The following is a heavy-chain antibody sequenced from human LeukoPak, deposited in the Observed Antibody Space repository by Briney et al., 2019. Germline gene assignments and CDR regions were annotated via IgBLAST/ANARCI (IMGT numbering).Heavy chain of an antibody. J-gene: IGHJ6*03. V-gene: IGHV1-69*05. CDR1: GGIFSSYA. D-gene: IGHD1-26*01. CDR3: ARGVSGSYEYGYYYMDV. CDR2: IIPIFGTA. Sequence: SVKVSCKASGGIFSSYAISWVRQAPGQGLEWMGGIIPIFGTANYAQKFQGRVTITTDESTSTAYMELSSLRSEDTAVYYCARGVSGSYEYGYYYMDVWGKGTTVTVSS.